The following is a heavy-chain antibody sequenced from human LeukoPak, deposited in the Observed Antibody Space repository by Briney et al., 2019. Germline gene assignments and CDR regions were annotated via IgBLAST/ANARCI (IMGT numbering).Heavy chain of an antibody. CDR1: GFTFSSYS. Sequence: PGGSLRLSCAASGFTFSSYSMNWVRQAPGKGLEWVSSISSSSRHIYYADSVKGRFTIFRDDAKNSLFLQMDSLRVEDTAMYYCVRDFSTVTTAYLHHWGQGTPLTVSS. CDR2: ISSSSRHI. J-gene: IGHJ1*01. V-gene: IGHV3-21*04. D-gene: IGHD4-17*01. CDR3: VRDFSTVTTAYLHH.